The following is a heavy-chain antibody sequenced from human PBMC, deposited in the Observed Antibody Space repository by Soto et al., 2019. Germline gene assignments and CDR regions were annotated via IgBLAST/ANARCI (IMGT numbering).Heavy chain of an antibody. D-gene: IGHD2-15*01. V-gene: IGHV3-33*01. Sequence: GGSLRLSCAASGFTFSSYGMHWVRQAPGKGLEWVAVIWYDGSNKYYADSVKGRFTISRDNSKNTLYLQMNSLRAEDTAVYYCARDRVVAATSILDDWGQGTLVTVSS. CDR1: GFTFSSYG. CDR2: IWYDGSNK. J-gene: IGHJ4*02. CDR3: ARDRVVAATSILDD.